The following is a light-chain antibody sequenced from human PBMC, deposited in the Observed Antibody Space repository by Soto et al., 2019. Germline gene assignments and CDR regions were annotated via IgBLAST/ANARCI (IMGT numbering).Light chain of an antibody. CDR1: SSDVGNYNY. Sequence: QSALTQPASGSGSPGQSITISCTGTSSDVGNYNYVSWYQQHPGKAPKLIIYEVTNRPSGVSNRFSGSKSGNTASLTISGLQAEDEADYYCSSYISSSYVFGTGTKVTVL. CDR3: SSYISSSYV. J-gene: IGLJ1*01. CDR2: EVT. V-gene: IGLV2-14*01.